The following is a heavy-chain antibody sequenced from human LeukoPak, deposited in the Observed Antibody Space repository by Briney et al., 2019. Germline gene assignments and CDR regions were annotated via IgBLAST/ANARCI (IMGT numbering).Heavy chain of an antibody. CDR3: ARSRGSFYYDYVSDYFDY. Sequence: GGSLRLSCAASGFTFSSYSMNWVRQAPGKGLEWVAVISYDGSNKYYADSVKGRFTISRDNSKNTLYLQMNSLRAEDTAVYYCARSRGSFYYDYVSDYFDYWGQGTLVTVSS. CDR1: GFTFSSYS. V-gene: IGHV3-30*03. J-gene: IGHJ4*02. CDR2: ISYDGSNK. D-gene: IGHD3-16*01.